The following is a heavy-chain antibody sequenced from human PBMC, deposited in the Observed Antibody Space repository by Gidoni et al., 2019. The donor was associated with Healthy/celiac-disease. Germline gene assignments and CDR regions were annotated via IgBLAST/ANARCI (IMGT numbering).Heavy chain of an antibody. Sequence: QVQLVQSGAEVKKPGASVKVSCKASGYTFTSYYMHWVRQAPGQGLEWMGIINPSGGSTSYAQKFQGRVTMTRDTSTSTVYMELSSLRSEDTAVYYCARDPNYYDSSGYYYPGDGWFDPWGQGTLVTVSS. J-gene: IGHJ5*02. V-gene: IGHV1-46*01. D-gene: IGHD3-22*01. CDR2: INPSGGST. CDR3: ARDPNYYDSSGYYYPGDGWFDP. CDR1: GYTFTSYY.